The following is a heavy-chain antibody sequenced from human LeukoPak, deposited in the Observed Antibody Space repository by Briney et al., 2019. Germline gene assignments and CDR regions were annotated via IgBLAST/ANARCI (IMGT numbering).Heavy chain of an antibody. V-gene: IGHV1-3*01. CDR1: GYTFTSYA. CDR3: ARDRVFSSAWYGAFDI. J-gene: IGHJ3*02. CDR2: INAGNGDT. D-gene: IGHD6-19*01. Sequence: ASVKVSCKASGYTFTSYAMHWVRQAPGQRLEWMGCINAGNGDTKYSQKFQGRVTITRDTSASTAYMEVSSLRSEDTAVYYCARDRVFSSAWYGAFDIWGQGTMVTVSS.